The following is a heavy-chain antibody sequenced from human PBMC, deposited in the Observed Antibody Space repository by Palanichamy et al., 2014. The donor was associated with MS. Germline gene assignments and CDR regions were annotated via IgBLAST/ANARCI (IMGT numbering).Heavy chain of an antibody. CDR3: ARDFMANYYNSRGQPGAFDI. CDR2: ISSSNNYT. V-gene: IGHV3-11*06. Sequence: QVQLVESGGGLVKPGGSLRLSCAASGFTFSDYYMSWIRQAPGKGLEWVSYISSSNNYTNYADSVKGRFTISRDNAKKSLFLQMNSLRAEDTAVYYCARDFMANYYNSRGQPGAFDIWGQGTVVTVSS. CDR1: GFTFSDYY. D-gene: IGHD3-22*01. J-gene: IGHJ3*02.